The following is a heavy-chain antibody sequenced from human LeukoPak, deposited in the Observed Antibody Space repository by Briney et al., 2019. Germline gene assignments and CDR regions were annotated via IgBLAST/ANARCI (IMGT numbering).Heavy chain of an antibody. J-gene: IGHJ3*02. CDR1: GFTFSHSE. Sequence: GGSLRLSCAVSGFTFSHSEMNWVRQAPGKGLEWISYINSIGSTIYYADSVKGRFTISRDNAKNSLYLQMTSLRAEDTAVYYCAREPNAFDIWGQGTMVTVSS. CDR2: INSIGSTI. V-gene: IGHV3-48*03. CDR3: AREPNAFDI.